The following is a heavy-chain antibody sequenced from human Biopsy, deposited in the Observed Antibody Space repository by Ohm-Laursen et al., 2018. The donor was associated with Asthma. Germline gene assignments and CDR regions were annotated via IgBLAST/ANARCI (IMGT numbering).Heavy chain of an antibody. CDR1: GDSFSNYA. V-gene: IGHV1-69*13. D-gene: IGHD5-12*01. CDR3: ARGYSGSERIVYYYSGLEV. CDR2: LIPVLGTP. J-gene: IGHJ6*02. Sequence: SVKVSCKASGDSFSNYAISWVRQAPGQGLEWMGGLIPVLGTPDHAQMFEGRVTITADESTSTAYMEVSSLSYEDTAVYYCARGYSGSERIVYYYSGLEVWGQGTTVTVSS.